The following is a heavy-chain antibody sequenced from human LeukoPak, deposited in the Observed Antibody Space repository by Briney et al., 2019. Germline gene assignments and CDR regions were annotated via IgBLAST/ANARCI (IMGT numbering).Heavy chain of an antibody. J-gene: IGHJ6*02. CDR3: ARGGGLDV. Sequence: PGRSLRLSCAVSGFTFRNAGMNWVRQAPGKGLEWVASINHNGNVNYYVDSVKGRFTISRDNAKNSLYLQMSNLRAEDTAVYFCARGGGLDVWGQGATVTVSS. V-gene: IGHV3-7*03. CDR2: INHNGNVN. CDR1: GFTFRNAG. D-gene: IGHD3-16*01.